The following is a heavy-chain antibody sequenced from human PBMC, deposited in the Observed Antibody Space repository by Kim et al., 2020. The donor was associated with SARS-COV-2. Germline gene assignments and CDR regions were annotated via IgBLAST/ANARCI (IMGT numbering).Heavy chain of an antibody. V-gene: IGHV3-11*06. D-gene: IGHD6-6*01. CDR3: ARDDFGSSSGEWAFDY. Sequence: SVKGRSTTSIDNAKNSLYLQMNSLRAEDTAVYYCARDDFGSSSGEWAFDYWGQGTLVTVSS. J-gene: IGHJ4*02.